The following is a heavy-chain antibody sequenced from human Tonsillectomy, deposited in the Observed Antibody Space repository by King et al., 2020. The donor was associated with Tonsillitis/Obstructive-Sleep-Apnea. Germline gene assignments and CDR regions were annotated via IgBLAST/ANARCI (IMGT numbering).Heavy chain of an antibody. CDR2: INPSGGTT. D-gene: IGHD3/OR15-3a*01. CDR3: AREAQNRRGLDAKTLDAFDI. Sequence: QLVQSGAEVKKPGASVKVSCKASGYTFTSYYMHWVRQAPGQGLEWMGIINPSGGTTSYAQKFQGRVTMTRDTSTSTVYMELSSLRSEDTAVYYCAREAQNRRGLDAKTLDAFDIWGQGTMVTVSS. J-gene: IGHJ3*02. CDR1: GYTFTSYY. V-gene: IGHV1-46*01.